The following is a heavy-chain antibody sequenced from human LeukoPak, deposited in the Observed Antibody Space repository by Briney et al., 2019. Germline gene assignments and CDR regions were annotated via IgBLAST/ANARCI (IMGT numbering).Heavy chain of an antibody. CDR1: GYTFTGYY. CDR2: INPNSGGT. J-gene: IGHJ4*02. CDR3: ARDSLELHFDY. Sequence: ASVKVSCKASGYTFTGYYMHWVRQPPGQGLEWMGWINPNSGGTNYAQKFQGRVTMTRDTSISTAYMELSRLRSDDTVVYYCARDSLELHFDYWGQGTLVTVSS. D-gene: IGHD1-7*01. V-gene: IGHV1-2*02.